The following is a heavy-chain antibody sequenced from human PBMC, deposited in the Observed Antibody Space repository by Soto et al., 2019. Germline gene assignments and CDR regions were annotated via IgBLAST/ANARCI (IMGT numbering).Heavy chain of an antibody. CDR2: IYYSGST. V-gene: IGHV4-59*08. Sequence: SETLSLTCTVSGGSISRYYWSWIRQPPGKGLEWIGYIYYSGSTNYNPSLKSRVTISVDTSKNQFSLKLSSVTAADTAVYYCARRHYDFTFDYWGQGTLVTVSS. CDR1: GGSISRYY. J-gene: IGHJ4*02. D-gene: IGHD3-3*01. CDR3: ARRHYDFTFDY.